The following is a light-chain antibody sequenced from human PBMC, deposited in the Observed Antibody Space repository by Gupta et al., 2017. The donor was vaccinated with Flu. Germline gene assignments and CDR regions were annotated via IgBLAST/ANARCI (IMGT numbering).Light chain of an antibody. CDR3: QQYGTSPAT. V-gene: IGKV3-20*01. CDR2: GAS. Sequence: EIVFTQSPGTLSLSPGDRATLSCRARMGISSSYVAWYQHKPGQAPRLLIYGASSRATDIPARFSGSGSGTDFTLTISRLEPEDFSVYYCQQYGTSPATFGQGTTVEIK. J-gene: IGKJ1*01. CDR1: MGISSSY.